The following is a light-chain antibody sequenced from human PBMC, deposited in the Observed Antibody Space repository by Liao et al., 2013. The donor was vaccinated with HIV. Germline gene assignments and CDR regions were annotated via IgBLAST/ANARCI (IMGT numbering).Light chain of an antibody. CDR3: QAWDSSTGV. J-gene: IGLJ1*01. Sequence: SYVLTQPPSVSVAPGETATITCGGDNIGSKTVHWYQQKPAQAPVLVIFSDSDRPSGIPERFSGSNSGNTATLTISGTQAMDEADYYCQAWDSSTGVFGTGTKVTVL. CDR1: NIGSKT. CDR2: SDS. V-gene: IGLV3-21*01.